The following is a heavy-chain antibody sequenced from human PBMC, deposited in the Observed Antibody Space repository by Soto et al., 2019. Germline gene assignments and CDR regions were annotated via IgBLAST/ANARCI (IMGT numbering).Heavy chain of an antibody. CDR3: AREPGRDILTGSLGFDY. V-gene: IGHV3-33*01. Sequence: GGSLRLSCAASGFTFSSYGMHWVRQAPGKGLEWVAVIWYDGSNKYYADSVKGRFTISRDNSKNTLYLQMNSLRAEDTAVYYCAREPGRDILTGSLGFDYWGQGTLVTVSS. CDR1: GFTFSSYG. CDR2: IWYDGSNK. D-gene: IGHD3-9*01. J-gene: IGHJ4*02.